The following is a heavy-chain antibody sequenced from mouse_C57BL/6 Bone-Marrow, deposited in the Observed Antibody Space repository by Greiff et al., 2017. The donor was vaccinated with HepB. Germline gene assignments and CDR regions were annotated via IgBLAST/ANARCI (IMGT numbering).Heavy chain of an antibody. Sequence: EVMLVESGGGLVQPGGSLKLSCAASGFTFRDYGMAWVRQAPRKGPEWVAFISNLAYSIYYADTVTGRFTISRENAKNTMYLEMSSLRSEDTAMYYCARRVVDGYPFAYWGQGTLVTVSA. V-gene: IGHV5-15*04. CDR3: ARRVVDGYPFAY. CDR2: ISNLAYSI. J-gene: IGHJ3*01. D-gene: IGHD2-3*01. CDR1: GFTFRDYG.